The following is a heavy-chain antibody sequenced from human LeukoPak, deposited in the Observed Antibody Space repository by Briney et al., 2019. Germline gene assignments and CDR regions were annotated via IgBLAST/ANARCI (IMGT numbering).Heavy chain of an antibody. Sequence: GGSLRLSCVASGFTFSDYYMTWIRQAPGKGLERVSYIRNRGSTHSYADSLKGRFAISRDNAKNSVYLQMNSLRAEDTAVYYCARVGYYSDTSGHSLPYYYYYMDVWGKGTTVIVS. CDR2: IRNRGSTH. J-gene: IGHJ6*03. CDR3: ARVGYYSDTSGHSLPYYYYYMDV. V-gene: IGHV3-11*04. CDR1: GFTFSDYY. D-gene: IGHD3-22*01.